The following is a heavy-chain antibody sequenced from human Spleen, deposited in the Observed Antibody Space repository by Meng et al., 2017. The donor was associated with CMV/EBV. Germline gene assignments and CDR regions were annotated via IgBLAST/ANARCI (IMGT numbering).Heavy chain of an antibody. CDR3: ARFPTGWPNWVDP. CDR2: VSGSGATT. CDR1: ACTFSCSV. D-gene: IGHD1-14*01. Sequence: SACTFSCSVKGWIRQRPGRRLELVSVVSGSGATTSYEEYAGFVKGRFTISSDNFKNLLYLQMNSLGAEDAALYYCARFPTGWPNWVDPWGQGTLVTVSS. J-gene: IGHJ5*02. V-gene: IGHV3-23*01.